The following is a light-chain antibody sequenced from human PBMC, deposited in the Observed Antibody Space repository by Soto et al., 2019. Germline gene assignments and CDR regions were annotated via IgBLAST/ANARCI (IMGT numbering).Light chain of an antibody. V-gene: IGKV1-39*01. CDR1: QYISTY. CDR2: VAS. Sequence: DIQMTQSPSSLSASVGDSLTITCRASQYISTYLNWYQQKPGKAPKLLIYVASNLHSGGPARFSGSGSGTDFNFTICSLQPEDIATYYCQESYSTSFGKGTKVEIK. J-gene: IGKJ1*01. CDR3: QESYSTS.